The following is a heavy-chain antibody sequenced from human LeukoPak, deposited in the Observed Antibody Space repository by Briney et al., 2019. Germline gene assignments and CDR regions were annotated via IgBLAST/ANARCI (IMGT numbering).Heavy chain of an antibody. CDR2: IKQDGSEK. Sequence: GRSLRLSCAASGFTFSSYWISWVCQAPGKGLEWVANIKQDGSEKYYVDSVKGRFTISRDNAKISLYLQMNSLRAEDTAVYYCARDDCSSISCYHNWFDHRGQGTLVTVSS. CDR1: GFTFSSYW. J-gene: IGHJ5*02. V-gene: IGHV3-7*01. D-gene: IGHD2-2*01. CDR3: ARDDCSSISCYHNWFDH.